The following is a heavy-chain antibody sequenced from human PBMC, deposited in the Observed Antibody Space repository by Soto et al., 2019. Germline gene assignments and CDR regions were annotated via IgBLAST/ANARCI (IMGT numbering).Heavy chain of an antibody. Sequence: QVQLVQSGAEEKKPGASVKVSCKASGYTFTSYAMHWVRQAPGQRLEWMGWINAGNGNTKYSQKFQVRVTITSDTAASTAYMELSSLRSEDTAVYYCARSIVVVTALDYWGQGTLVTVSS. J-gene: IGHJ4*02. CDR3: ARSIVVVTALDY. D-gene: IGHD2-21*02. V-gene: IGHV1-3*05. CDR1: GYTFTSYA. CDR2: INAGNGNT.